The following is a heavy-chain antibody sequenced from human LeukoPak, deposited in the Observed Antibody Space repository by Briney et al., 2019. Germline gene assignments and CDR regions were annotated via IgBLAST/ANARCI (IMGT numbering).Heavy chain of an antibody. CDR2: ISGSGGSP. Sequence: GGSLRLSCAASGFTFSNSAMSWVRQAPGKGLEWVSGISGSGGSPYYADSVKGRFTISRDNSKNTLYLQMNSLRAEDTAVYYCAKDSRIAAAGTDYWGQGTLVTVSS. CDR1: GFTFSNSA. CDR3: AKDSRIAAAGTDY. J-gene: IGHJ4*02. D-gene: IGHD6-13*01. V-gene: IGHV3-23*01.